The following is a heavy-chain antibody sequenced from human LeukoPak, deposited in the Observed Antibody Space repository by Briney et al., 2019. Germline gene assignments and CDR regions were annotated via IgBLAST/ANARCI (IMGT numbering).Heavy chain of an antibody. CDR3: ARDPAIYYESDYYFDN. V-gene: IGHV1-2*02. CDR2: INPSTGGT. D-gene: IGHD3-22*01. J-gene: IGHJ4*02. Sequence: ASVKVSCKASGYTFTSYSINWVRQAPGQGLEWMGWINPSTGGTNYAQKFQGRVTMTRDTSITTAYMELTSLRSDDTAVYYCARDPAIYYESDYYFDNWGQGTLVTVSS. CDR1: GYTFTSYS.